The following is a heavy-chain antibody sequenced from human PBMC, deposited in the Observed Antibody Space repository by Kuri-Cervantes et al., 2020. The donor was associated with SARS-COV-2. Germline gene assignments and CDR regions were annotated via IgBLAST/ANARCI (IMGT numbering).Heavy chain of an antibody. Sequence: GESLKISCTASGFTFGDYAMSWFRQAPGKGLEWVGFIRSKAYGGTTEYAASVKGRFTISGDDSKSIAYLQMNSLKTEDTAVYYCTRDGRQDIVVVPAAFDWGQGTLVTVSS. J-gene: IGHJ4*02. CDR3: TRDGRQDIVVVPAAFD. CDR1: GFTFGDYA. D-gene: IGHD2-2*01. V-gene: IGHV3-49*03. CDR2: IRSKAYGGTT.